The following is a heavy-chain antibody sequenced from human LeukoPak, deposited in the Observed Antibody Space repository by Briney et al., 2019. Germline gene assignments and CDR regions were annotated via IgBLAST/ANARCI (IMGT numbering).Heavy chain of an antibody. CDR1: GFTFSSYW. D-gene: IGHD3/OR15-3a*01. V-gene: IGHV3-7*01. J-gene: IGHJ5*02. Sequence: GGSLRLSCAASGFTFSSYWMSWVRQAPGKGLEWVANIKQDGSEKYYVDSVKGRFTISRDNAKNSLYLQMNSLRAEDTAVYYCASMIFGRWFDPWGQGTLVTVSS. CDR2: IKQDGSEK. CDR3: ASMIFGRWFDP.